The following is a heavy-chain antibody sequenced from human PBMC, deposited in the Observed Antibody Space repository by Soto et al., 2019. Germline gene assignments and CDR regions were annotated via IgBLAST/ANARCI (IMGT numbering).Heavy chain of an antibody. CDR3: ARAYDSGYDYAFDI. J-gene: IGHJ3*02. D-gene: IGHD5-12*01. Sequence: ASVKVSCKASGYTFTSYDINWVRQAPGQRLEWMGWINAGNGNTKYSQKFQGRVTITRDTSASTAYMELSSLRSEDTAVYYCARAYDSGYDYAFDIWGQGTMVT. CDR1: GYTFTSYD. CDR2: INAGNGNT. V-gene: IGHV1-3*01.